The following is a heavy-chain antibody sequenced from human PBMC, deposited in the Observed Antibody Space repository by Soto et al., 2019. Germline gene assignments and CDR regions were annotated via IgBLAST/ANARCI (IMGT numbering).Heavy chain of an antibody. V-gene: IGHV3-23*01. Sequence: GGSLRLSCAASGFTFSSYAMSWVRQAPGKGLEWVSAISGSGGSTYYADSVKGRFTISMDNSKNTLYLQMNSLRAEDTAVYYCAKGSAVAGKANYYGMDVWGQGTTVTVSS. D-gene: IGHD6-19*01. J-gene: IGHJ6*02. CDR3: AKGSAVAGKANYYGMDV. CDR2: ISGSGGST. CDR1: GFTFSSYA.